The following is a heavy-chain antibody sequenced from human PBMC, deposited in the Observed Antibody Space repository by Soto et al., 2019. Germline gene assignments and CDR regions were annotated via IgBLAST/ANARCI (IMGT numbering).Heavy chain of an antibody. Sequence: EVQLVESGGGLIQPGGSLRLSCAASGFTVYSNYMSWVRQAPGKGLEWVSVIYSGGSTYYADSVKGRFTISRDNSKNTLYLQMNSLRAEDMAVYYCARDYADYVLGYFDYWGQGTLVTVSS. J-gene: IGHJ4*02. D-gene: IGHD4-17*01. CDR1: GFTVYSNY. CDR3: ARDYADYVLGYFDY. CDR2: IYSGGST. V-gene: IGHV3-53*01.